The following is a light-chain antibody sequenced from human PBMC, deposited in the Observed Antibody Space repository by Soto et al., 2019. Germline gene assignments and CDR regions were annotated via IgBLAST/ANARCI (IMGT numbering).Light chain of an antibody. Sequence: EIVLTQSPGILSLSPGERATLSCRASQTISSNYLAWYQQKPGQAPRLLISGTSIRATGIPHRFSGSGSGTDFTLTISNLEPEDYAVFYCQQYGSSPFTFGPGTKVDFK. CDR2: GTS. CDR1: QTISSNY. V-gene: IGKV3-20*01. CDR3: QQYGSSPFT. J-gene: IGKJ3*01.